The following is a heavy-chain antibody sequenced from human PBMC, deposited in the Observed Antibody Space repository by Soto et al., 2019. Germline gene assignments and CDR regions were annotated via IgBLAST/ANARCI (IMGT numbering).Heavy chain of an antibody. D-gene: IGHD4-17*01. Sequence: GSLRLSCVASGFTFSTYAMSWVRQAPGKGLERVSALTPSGGETYYADSVKGRFTISRDNSMNALYLQMNSLRIEDTAVYYCAHPRGYGVFDAYDIWGQGTMVTVS. V-gene: IGHV3-23*01. CDR1: GFTFSTYA. CDR3: AHPRGYGVFDAYDI. J-gene: IGHJ3*02. CDR2: LTPSGGET.